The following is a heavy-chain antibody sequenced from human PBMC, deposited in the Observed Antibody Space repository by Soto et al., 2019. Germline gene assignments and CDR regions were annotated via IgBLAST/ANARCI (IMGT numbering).Heavy chain of an antibody. Sequence: SETLSLTCTVSSGSIISYYWSWILQPPWKGLEWIGYVHYTGSTNFNPSLKNRATISLDTSKVHFSLHLTSVTAADTAVYYCARRYCTSGYNVLYY. D-gene: IGHD5-18*01. CDR3: ARRYCTSGYNVLYY. CDR1: SGSIISYY. V-gene: IGHV4-59*08. J-gene: IGHJ6*01. CDR2: VHYTGST.